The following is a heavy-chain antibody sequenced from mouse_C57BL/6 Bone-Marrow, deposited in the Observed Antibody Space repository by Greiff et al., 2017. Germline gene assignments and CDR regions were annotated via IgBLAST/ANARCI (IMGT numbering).Heavy chain of an antibody. CDR2: ISSGGDYI. CDR1: GFTFSSYA. CDR3: TRDGYYYAMDY. D-gene: IGHD2-3*01. Sequence: DVQLQESGAGLVKPGGSLKLSCAASGFTFSSYAMSWVRQTPEKRLEWVAYISSGGDYIYYADTVKGRFTISRDNARNTLYLQMSSLKSEDTAMYYCTRDGYYYAMDYWGQGTSVTVSS. V-gene: IGHV5-9-1*02. J-gene: IGHJ4*01.